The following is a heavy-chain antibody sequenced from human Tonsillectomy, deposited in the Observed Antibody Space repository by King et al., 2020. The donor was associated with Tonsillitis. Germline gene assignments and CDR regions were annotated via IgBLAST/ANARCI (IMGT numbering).Heavy chain of an antibody. D-gene: IGHD4-17*01. CDR3: ARDLGYGDKYGGGYFQH. CDR1: GFTFSSYE. CDR2: ISSSGSTI. Sequence: VQLVESGGGLVQPGGSLRLSCAASGFTFSSYEMNWVRQAPGKGLEWVSYISSSGSTIYYADSVKGRFTISRDNAKNSLYLQMNSLRAEDTAVYYCARDLGYGDKYGGGYFQHWGQGTLVTVSS. J-gene: IGHJ1*01. V-gene: IGHV3-48*03.